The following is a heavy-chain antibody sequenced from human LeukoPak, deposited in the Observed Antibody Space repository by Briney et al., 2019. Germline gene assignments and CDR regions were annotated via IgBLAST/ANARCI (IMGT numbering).Heavy chain of an antibody. Sequence: ASVKVSCKASGYTFTGYYMHWVRQAPGQGLEWMGWINPNSGGTNYAQRFQGRVTMTRDMSIRTAYMELSSLRSDDTAVYYCARDGLDYWGQGTLVTVSS. CDR2: INPNSGGT. CDR3: ARDGLDY. D-gene: IGHD3/OR15-3a*01. J-gene: IGHJ4*02. V-gene: IGHV1-2*02. CDR1: GYTFTGYY.